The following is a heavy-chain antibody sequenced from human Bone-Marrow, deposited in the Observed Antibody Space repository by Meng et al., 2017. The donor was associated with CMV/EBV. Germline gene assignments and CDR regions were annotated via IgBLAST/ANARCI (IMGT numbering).Heavy chain of an antibody. CDR2: VSSSSSYI. CDR3: AREKGTGEVVGATGNCDF. D-gene: IGHD1-26*01. J-gene: IGHJ4*02. CDR1: GFTFSNAW. V-gene: IGHV3-21*01. Sequence: GESLKISCAASGFTFSNAWMSWVRQAPGKGLEWVSSVSSSSSYIYYADSLKGRFTISRDNAKNSLYLQMDSLTAEDTGVYYCAREKGTGEVVGATGNCDFWGQGTLVTVSS.